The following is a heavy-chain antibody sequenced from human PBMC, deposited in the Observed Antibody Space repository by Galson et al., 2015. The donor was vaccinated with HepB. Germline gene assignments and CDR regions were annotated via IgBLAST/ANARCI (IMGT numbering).Heavy chain of an antibody. Sequence: ETLSLTCAVYGGSFSGYYWSWIRQPPGKGLEWIGEINHSGSTNYNPSLKSRVTISVDTSKNQFSLKLSSVTAADTAVYYCARFSWYVSWFDPWGQGTLVTVSS. CDR3: ARFSWYVSWFDP. J-gene: IGHJ5*02. CDR1: GGSFSGYY. V-gene: IGHV4-34*01. CDR2: INHSGST. D-gene: IGHD6-13*01.